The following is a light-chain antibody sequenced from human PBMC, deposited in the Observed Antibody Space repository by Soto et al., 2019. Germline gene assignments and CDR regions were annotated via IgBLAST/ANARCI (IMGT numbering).Light chain of an antibody. J-gene: IGKJ1*01. CDR3: QQYSGSPPRT. V-gene: IGKV3-20*01. Sequence: EVVLTQSPGTLSLSPGERATLYCRTSQTIVSTYLAWYQQKAGQAPRLLMYGTSSRATGLPDRFSGSGAGTDFTLTISSGEPEDFAIYYCQQYSGSPPRTFGQGTKVEIK. CDR2: GTS. CDR1: QTIVSTY.